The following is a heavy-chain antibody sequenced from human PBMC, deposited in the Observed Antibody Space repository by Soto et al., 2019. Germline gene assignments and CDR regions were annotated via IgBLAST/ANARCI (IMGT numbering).Heavy chain of an antibody. CDR3: ARVRDCSGGTCYSWWFDP. J-gene: IGHJ5*02. D-gene: IGHD2-15*01. Sequence: QVQLQESGPGLVKPSETLSLTCTVSGGSISSYYWSWIRQPPGKGLEWIGHIYYSGSTNYNPSLKSRVTISVHTSKNQLSMKLSSVTAADTAVYYCARVRDCSGGTCYSWWFDPWGQGTLVTVSS. CDR1: GGSISSYY. V-gene: IGHV4-59*01. CDR2: IYYSGST.